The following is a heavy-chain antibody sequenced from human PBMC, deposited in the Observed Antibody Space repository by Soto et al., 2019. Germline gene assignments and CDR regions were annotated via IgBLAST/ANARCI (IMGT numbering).Heavy chain of an antibody. D-gene: IGHD2-2*01. CDR3: AKEGSSISCFDY. J-gene: IGHJ4*02. CDR1: GFTFSSYA. Sequence: EVQLLESGGGLVQPGGSLRLSCAASGFTFSSYAMSWVRQAPGKGLEWVSAISGSGGSTYYADSVKGRFTISKDNSKNTLYVQMNSLRAEDTAVYYCAKEGSSISCFDYWGQGTLVTVSS. V-gene: IGHV3-23*01. CDR2: ISGSGGST.